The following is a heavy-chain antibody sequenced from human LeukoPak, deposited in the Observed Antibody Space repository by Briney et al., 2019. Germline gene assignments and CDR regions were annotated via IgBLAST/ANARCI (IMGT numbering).Heavy chain of an antibody. Sequence: SETLSLTCTVSGGSISSSSYYWGWIRQPPGKGLEWIGSIYYRGSTYYNPSLKSRVTISVDTSKNQFSLKLSSVTAADTAVYYCARVPGDSSSWYWFDPWGQGTLVTVSS. J-gene: IGHJ5*02. D-gene: IGHD6-13*01. V-gene: IGHV4-39*07. CDR2: IYYRGST. CDR1: GGSISSSSYY. CDR3: ARVPGDSSSWYWFDP.